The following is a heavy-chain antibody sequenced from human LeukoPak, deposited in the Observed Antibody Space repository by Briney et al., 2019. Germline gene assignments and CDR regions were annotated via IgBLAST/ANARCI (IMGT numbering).Heavy chain of an antibody. J-gene: IGHJ5*02. CDR3: ARDSRITRARFDP. D-gene: IGHD3-10*01. CDR1: GYTFTGYY. Sequence: ASVKVSCKASGYTFTGYYMHWVRQAPGQGLEWMGWINPNSGGTNYAQKFQVRVTMTRDTSISTAYMELSRLRSDDTAVYYCARDSRITRARFDPWGQGTLVTVSS. CDR2: INPNSGGT. V-gene: IGHV1-2*02.